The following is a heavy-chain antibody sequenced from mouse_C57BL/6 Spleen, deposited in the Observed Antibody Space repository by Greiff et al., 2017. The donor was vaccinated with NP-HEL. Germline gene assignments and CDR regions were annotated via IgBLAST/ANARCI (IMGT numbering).Heavy chain of an antibody. Sequence: QVQLKQSGPELVKPGASVKISCKASGYAFSSSWMNWVKQRPGKGLEWIGRIYPGDGDTNYNGKFKGKATLTADKSSSTAYMQLSSLTSEDSAVYFCARYEDGLFAYWGQGTLVTVSA. V-gene: IGHV1-82*01. CDR2: IYPGDGDT. J-gene: IGHJ3*01. CDR1: GYAFSSSW. D-gene: IGHD2-3*01. CDR3: ARYEDGLFAY.